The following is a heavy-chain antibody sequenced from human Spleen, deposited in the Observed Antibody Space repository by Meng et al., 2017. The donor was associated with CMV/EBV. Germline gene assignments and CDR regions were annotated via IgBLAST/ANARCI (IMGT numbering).Heavy chain of an antibody. J-gene: IGHJ6*02. V-gene: IGHV1-2*02. CDR1: GYNFILYY. CDR2: INPDSGVT. CDR3: ARMAPAAVRGRYHYYGMDV. Sequence: ASVKVSCKTSGYNFILYYTHWVRQAPGQGLEWMAWINPDSGVTKYGKSRVTVTTDTSTSTAYMELSSLISDDTAVYYCARMAPAAVRGRYHYYGMDVWGQGTTVTVSS. D-gene: IGHD2-2*01.